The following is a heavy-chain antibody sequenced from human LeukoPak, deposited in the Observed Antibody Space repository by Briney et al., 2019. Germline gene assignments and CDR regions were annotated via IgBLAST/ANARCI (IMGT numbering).Heavy chain of an antibody. CDR3: ARLGVGSPFDY. J-gene: IGHJ4*02. CDR2: ISSNGGST. D-gene: IGHD1-26*01. V-gene: IGHV3-64*01. CDR1: GFTFSSYA. Sequence: PGGSLRLSCAASGFTFSSYAMHWVRQAPGKGLEYVSAISSNGGSTYYANSVKGRFTISRGNSKNTLYLQMGSLRAEDMAVYYCARLGVGSPFDYWGQGTLVTVSS.